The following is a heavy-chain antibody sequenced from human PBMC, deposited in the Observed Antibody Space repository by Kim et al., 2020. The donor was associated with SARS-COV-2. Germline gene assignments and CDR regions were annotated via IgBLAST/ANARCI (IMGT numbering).Heavy chain of an antibody. CDR2: INHSGST. Sequence: SETLSLTCAVYGGSFSGYYWSWIRQPPGKGLEWIGEINHSGSTNYNPSLKSRVTISVDTSKNQFSLKLSSVTAADTAVYYCASLGLRYCSSTSCRGLGYWGQGTLVTVSS. V-gene: IGHV4-34*01. J-gene: IGHJ4*02. CDR1: GGSFSGYY. D-gene: IGHD2-2*01. CDR3: ASLGLRYCSSTSCRGLGY.